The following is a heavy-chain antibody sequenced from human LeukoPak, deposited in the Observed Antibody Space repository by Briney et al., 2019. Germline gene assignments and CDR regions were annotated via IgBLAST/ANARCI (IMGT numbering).Heavy chain of an antibody. Sequence: SETLSLTCAVCGGSFSGYYWSWVRQPPGKGLEWIGEISNTGSTNYNPSLKSRVTISVDTSKKKFSRRVSSVTAADTAVYYCARVYSRFYHYYVDVWGNGTTVTVSS. CDR2: ISNTGST. CDR3: ARVYSRFYHYYVDV. D-gene: IGHD6-6*01. J-gene: IGHJ6*03. V-gene: IGHV4-34*01. CDR1: GGSFSGYY.